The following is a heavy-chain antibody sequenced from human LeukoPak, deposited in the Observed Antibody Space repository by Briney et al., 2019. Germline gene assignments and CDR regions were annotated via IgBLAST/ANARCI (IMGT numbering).Heavy chain of an antibody. V-gene: IGHV1-8*01. CDR2: MNPNSGNT. J-gene: IGHJ5*02. CDR1: GYTFTSYD. D-gene: IGHD2-15*01. Sequence: GASVKVSCKASGYTFTSYDINWVRQAPGQGLEWMGWMNPNSGNTGYAQKFQGRVTMTRNTSISTAYMELSSLRSEATAVYYCARGPICSGGSCYSLNWFDPWGQGTLVTVSS. CDR3: ARGPICSGGSCYSLNWFDP.